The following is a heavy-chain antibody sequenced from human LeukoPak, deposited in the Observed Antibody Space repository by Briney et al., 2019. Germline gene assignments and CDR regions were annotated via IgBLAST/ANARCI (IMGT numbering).Heavy chain of an antibody. V-gene: IGHV1-24*01. CDR3: ATDLHRIVGATLLDY. CDR1: GYILTELS. J-gene: IGHJ4*02. CDR2: FDPEDGET. Sequence: ASVKVSCKVSGYILTELSMHWVRQAPGKGLEWMGGFDPEDGETIYAQKFQGRVTMTEDTPTDTAYMELNSLRSEDTAVYYCATDLHRIVGATLLDYWGQGTLVTVSS. D-gene: IGHD1-26*01.